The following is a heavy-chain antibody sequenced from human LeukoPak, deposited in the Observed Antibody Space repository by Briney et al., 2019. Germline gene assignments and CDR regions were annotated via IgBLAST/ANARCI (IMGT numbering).Heavy chain of an antibody. V-gene: IGHV4-34*01. CDR3: AREPY. Sequence: KPSETLSLTCAVYGGSFSGYYWSWIRQPPGEGLEWIGEINHSGSTNYNPSLKSRVTISVDTSKNQFSLKLSSVTAADTAVYYCAREPYWGQGTLVTVSS. CDR2: INHSGST. J-gene: IGHJ4*02. CDR1: GGSFSGYY.